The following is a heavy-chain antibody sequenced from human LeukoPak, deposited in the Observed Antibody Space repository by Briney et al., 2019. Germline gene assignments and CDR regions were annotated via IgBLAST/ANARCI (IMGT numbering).Heavy chain of an antibody. CDR2: IYHSGST. J-gene: IGHJ6*02. Sequence: SQTLSLTCIVSGGSISSGGYYWSWIRQPPGKGLEWIGYIYHSGSTYYNPSLKSRVTISVDTSKNQFSLKLSSVTAADTAVYYCARIPNYGDSRLGGMDVWGQGTTVTVSS. D-gene: IGHD4-17*01. V-gene: IGHV4-30-2*02. CDR3: ARIPNYGDSRLGGMDV. CDR1: GGSISSGGYY.